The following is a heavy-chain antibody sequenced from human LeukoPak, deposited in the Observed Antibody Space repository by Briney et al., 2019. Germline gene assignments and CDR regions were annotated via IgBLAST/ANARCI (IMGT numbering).Heavy chain of an antibody. CDR3: ARVAGWYYYDSKNAFDI. V-gene: IGHV4-38-2*02. J-gene: IGHJ3*02. CDR2: IYYSGST. Sequence: PSETLSLTCTVSSYSISSANYWGWIRQPPGKGLEWIGSIYYSGSTYYNPSLKSRVTMSVDTSKNQFSLKLSSVTAADTAVYYCARVAGWYYYDSKNAFDIWGQGTMVTVSS. D-gene: IGHD3-22*01. CDR1: SYSISSANY.